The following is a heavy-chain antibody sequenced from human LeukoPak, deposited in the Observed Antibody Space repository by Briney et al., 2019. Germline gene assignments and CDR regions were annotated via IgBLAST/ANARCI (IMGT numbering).Heavy chain of an antibody. Sequence: GGSLRLSCAASGFTFSDYYMSWIRQAPGKGLEWVSYISFSGSPTQYADSVKGRFTISRDNAKNSLYLQMNSLRDEDTAVYYCARRRYCSGGSCYSVDYWGQGTLITVSS. D-gene: IGHD2-15*01. J-gene: IGHJ4*02. V-gene: IGHV3-11*01. CDR1: GFTFSDYY. CDR2: ISFSGSPT. CDR3: ARRRYCSGGSCYSVDY.